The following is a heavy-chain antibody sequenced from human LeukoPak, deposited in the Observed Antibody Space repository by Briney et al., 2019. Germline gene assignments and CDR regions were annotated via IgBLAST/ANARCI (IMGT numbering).Heavy chain of an antibody. CDR1: GFTFSSYS. D-gene: IGHD6-13*01. Sequence: GGSLRLSCAASGFTFSSYSMNWVRQAPGKGLEWVANIKEDGSEKYYVDSVKGRFTIARDNAKNSLYLQMNSLKAEDTAVYCCVRGGSNFDFWGQGTLVTVSS. V-gene: IGHV3-7*04. J-gene: IGHJ4*02. CDR3: VRGGSNFDF. CDR2: IKEDGSEK.